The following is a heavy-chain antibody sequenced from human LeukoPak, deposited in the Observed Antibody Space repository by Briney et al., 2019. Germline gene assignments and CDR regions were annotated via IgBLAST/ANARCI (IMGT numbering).Heavy chain of an antibody. Sequence: SSETLSLTCTVSGGTISSYHWSWIRQPPGKGREGIGNIYYSGSTNYNPSLKSRVTISVDTSKNQFSLKLNSVTAADTAVYFCARTLWQEVGYWGQGTLVTVSS. V-gene: IGHV4-59*08. D-gene: IGHD2-21*01. CDR1: GGTISSYH. J-gene: IGHJ4*02. CDR2: IYYSGST. CDR3: ARTLWQEVGY.